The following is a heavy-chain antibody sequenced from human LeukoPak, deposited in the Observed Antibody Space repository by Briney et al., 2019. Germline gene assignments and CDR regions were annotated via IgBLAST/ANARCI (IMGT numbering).Heavy chain of an antibody. V-gene: IGHV1-2*02. CDR1: GYTFTGYY. D-gene: IGHD4-17*01. J-gene: IGHJ4*02. Sequence: ASVKVSCKASGYTFTGYYMHWVRQAPGQGLEWMGWINPNSGGTNYAQKFQGRVTMTRDTSISTAYMELSRLRPDDTAVYYCARTRPVTHEDYFDYWGQGTLVTVSS. CDR3: ARTRPVTHEDYFDY. CDR2: INPNSGGT.